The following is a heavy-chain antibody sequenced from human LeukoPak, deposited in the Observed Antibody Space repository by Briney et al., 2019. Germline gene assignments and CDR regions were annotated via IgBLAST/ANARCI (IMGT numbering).Heavy chain of an antibody. Sequence: PSETLSLTCTVSGGSISSSSYYWGWIRRPPGKGLEWVGSIYYSGSTYYNPSLKSRVTISVDTSKNQFSLKLSSVTAADTAVYYCANGDYYYWGQGTLVTVSS. V-gene: IGHV4-39*01. CDR2: IYYSGST. J-gene: IGHJ4*02. CDR3: ANGDYYY. CDR1: GGSISSSSYY. D-gene: IGHD4-17*01.